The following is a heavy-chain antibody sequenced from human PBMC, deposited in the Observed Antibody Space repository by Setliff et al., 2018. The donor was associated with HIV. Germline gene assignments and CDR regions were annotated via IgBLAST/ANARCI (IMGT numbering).Heavy chain of an antibody. Sequence: PGGSLRLSCAASGFTFDDYGMSWVRQAPGKGLEWGSGINWNGGSTGYADSVKGRFTISRDNAKNSLYLQMNSLRAEDTALYYCARDGKAAGYSTILDYWGQGTLVTVSS. J-gene: IGHJ4*02. CDR3: ARDGKAAGYSTILDY. V-gene: IGHV3-20*04. CDR2: INWNGGST. CDR1: GFTFDDYG. D-gene: IGHD3-9*01.